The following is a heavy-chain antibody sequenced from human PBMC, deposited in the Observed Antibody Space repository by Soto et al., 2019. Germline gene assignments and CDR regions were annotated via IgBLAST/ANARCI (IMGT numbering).Heavy chain of an antibody. CDR1: GACISSYY. CDR2: IYYSGST. V-gene: IGHV4-59*01. D-gene: IGHD2-8*01. CDR3: ARDISGYCTNGVCYNLYYFDY. J-gene: IGHJ4*02. Sequence: PXAILALTCTVRGACISSYYWSGIRQPPGKGLEWIGYIYYSGSTNYNPSLKSRVTISVDTSKNQFSLKLSSVTAADTAVYYCARDISGYCTNGVCYNLYYFDYWGQGTLVTVS.